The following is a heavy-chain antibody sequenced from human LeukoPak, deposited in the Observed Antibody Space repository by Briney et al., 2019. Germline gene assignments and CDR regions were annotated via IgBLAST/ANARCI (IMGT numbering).Heavy chain of an antibody. CDR3: VRDKGRSPGYWLDP. D-gene: IGHD2-15*01. CDR1: GFTFSSYE. J-gene: IGHJ5*02. Sequence: PGGSLRLSCAASGFTFSSYEMNWVRQAPGKGLEWVSYISSSGSTIYYTDSVRGRFTISRDNSKNTVYLQMNSLRAEDTALYYCVRDKGRSPGYWLDPWGHGTLVTVSS. CDR2: ISSSGSTI. V-gene: IGHV3-48*03.